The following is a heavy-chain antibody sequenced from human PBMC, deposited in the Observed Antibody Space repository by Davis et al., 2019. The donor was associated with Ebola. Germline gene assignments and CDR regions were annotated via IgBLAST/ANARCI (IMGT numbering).Heavy chain of an antibody. CDR3: ARDRYDFWSGYYYYYYGMDV. J-gene: IGHJ6*02. D-gene: IGHD3-3*01. V-gene: IGHV3-48*03. Sequence: PGGSLRLSCAASGFTFSSYEMNWVRQAPGKGLEWVSYISSSGSTIYYADSVKGRFTISRDNAKNSLYLQMNSLRAEDTAVYYCARDRYDFWSGYYYYYYGMDVWDQGTTVTVSS. CDR1: GFTFSSYE. CDR2: ISSSGSTI.